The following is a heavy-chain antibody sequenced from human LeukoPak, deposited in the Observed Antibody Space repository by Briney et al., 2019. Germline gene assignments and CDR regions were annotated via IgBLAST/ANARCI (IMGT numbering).Heavy chain of an antibody. CDR3: ARGRKYSSGYRVTELGSGYSDY. V-gene: IGHV4-59*01. J-gene: IGHJ4*02. Sequence: PESLSLTCTVSGGSISTYSWNWIRQPPGKGLEWIGCIYYSGTTNYNPSLKSGVSMSVGTSKIQFTLKLSSVTAAVTAVYYCARGRKYSSGYRVTELGSGYSDYWGQGTLVTVAS. CDR2: IYYSGTT. D-gene: IGHD3-10*01. CDR1: GGSISTYS.